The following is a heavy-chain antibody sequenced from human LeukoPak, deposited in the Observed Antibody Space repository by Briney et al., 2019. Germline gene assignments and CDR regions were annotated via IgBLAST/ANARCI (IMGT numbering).Heavy chain of an antibody. J-gene: IGHJ6*03. Sequence: GGSLRLSCAASGFTFSSYSMNWVRQAPGKGLEWVSYISSSSSTIYYADSVKGRFTISRDNSKNTLYLQMNRLRAEETAVYYCANALPGLRFLEWLYYMDGWGKGTTVTVSS. CDR3: ANALPGLRFLEWLYYMDG. V-gene: IGHV3-48*01. CDR1: GFTFSSYS. CDR2: ISSSSSTI. D-gene: IGHD3-3*01.